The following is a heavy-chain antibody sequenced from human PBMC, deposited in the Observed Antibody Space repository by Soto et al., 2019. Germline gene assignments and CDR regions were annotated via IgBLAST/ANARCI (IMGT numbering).Heavy chain of an antibody. J-gene: IGHJ4*02. D-gene: IGHD4-17*01. CDR2: ISYDGSNK. CDR1: GFTFSSYA. CDR3: ARALKTLRWYDY. Sequence: QVQLVESGGGVVQPGRSLRLSCAASGFTFSSYAMHWVRQAPGKGLEWVAVISYDGSNKYYADSVKGRFTISRDNSKHTLYLQMNSLRAEDTPVYYCARALKTLRWYDYWGQRTLVTVSS. V-gene: IGHV3-30-3*01.